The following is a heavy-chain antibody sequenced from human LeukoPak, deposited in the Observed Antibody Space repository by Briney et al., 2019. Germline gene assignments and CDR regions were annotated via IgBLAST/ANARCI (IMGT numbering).Heavy chain of an antibody. CDR1: GDSVSSNSAA. CDR2: TYYRSKWYT. D-gene: IGHD6-6*01. Sequence: SQTLSLTCAISGDSVSSNSAAWNWLRQSPSRGLEWLGRTYYRSKWYTNYAVSVRGRITINPDTSKNQFSLHLNSVTPDDTAIYYCARGKEQLILWGQGALVTVSS. V-gene: IGHV6-1*01. J-gene: IGHJ4*02. CDR3: ARGKEQLIL.